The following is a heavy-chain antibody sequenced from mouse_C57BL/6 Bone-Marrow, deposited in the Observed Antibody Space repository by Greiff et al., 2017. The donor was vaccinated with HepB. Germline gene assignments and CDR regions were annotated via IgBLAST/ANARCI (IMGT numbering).Heavy chain of an antibody. V-gene: IGHV1-82*01. CDR1: GYAFSSSW. Sequence: QVQLKESGPELVKPGASVKISCKASGYAFSSSWMNWVKQRPGKGLEWIGRIYPGDGDTNYNGKFKGKATLTADKSSSTAYMQLSSLTSEDSAVYFCARRDGSEDYWGQGTSVTVSS. CDR2: IYPGDGDT. J-gene: IGHJ4*01. CDR3: ARRDGSEDY. D-gene: IGHD3-3*01.